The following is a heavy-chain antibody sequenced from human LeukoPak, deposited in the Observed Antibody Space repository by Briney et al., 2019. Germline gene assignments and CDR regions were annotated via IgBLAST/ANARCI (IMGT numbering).Heavy chain of an antibody. Sequence: ASVKVSCKASGYSFTNYYTHWVRQAPGQGLEWMGVINPSATSATYTQKFQGRVTMTGDTSTTTVYMELSNLTSDDTAVYYCAKEKQNTANFDYWGQGTLVTVSS. CDR3: AKEKQNTANFDY. V-gene: IGHV1-46*01. CDR1: GYSFTNYY. CDR2: INPSATSA. D-gene: IGHD2/OR15-2a*01. J-gene: IGHJ4*02.